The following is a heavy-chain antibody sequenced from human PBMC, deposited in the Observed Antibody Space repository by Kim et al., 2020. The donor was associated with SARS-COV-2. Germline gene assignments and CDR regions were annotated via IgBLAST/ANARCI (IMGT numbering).Heavy chain of an antibody. D-gene: IGHD2-2*01. V-gene: IGHV4-39*01. CDR2: IYYSGST. CDR3: ASGIGLLVPPTGAFDI. J-gene: IGHJ3*02. CDR1: GGSISSSSYY. Sequence: SETLSLTCTVSGGSISSSSYYWGWIRQPPGKGLEWIGSIYYSGSTYYNPSLKSRVTISVDTSKNQFSLKLSSVTAADTAVYYCASGIGLLVPPTGAFDIWGQGTMVTVSS.